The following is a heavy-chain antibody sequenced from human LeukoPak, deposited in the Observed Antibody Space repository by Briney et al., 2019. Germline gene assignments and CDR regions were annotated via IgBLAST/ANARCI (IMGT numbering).Heavy chain of an antibody. Sequence: GGSLRLSCAASGFTFSSYGMHWVRQAPGKGLEWVAVISYDGSNKYYADSVKGRFTISRDNSKNTLYLQMNSLRAEDTAVYYCAKVRVTRGGLDYWGQGTLVTVSS. CDR1: GFTFSSYG. CDR2: ISYDGSNK. D-gene: IGHD4-11*01. V-gene: IGHV3-30*18. J-gene: IGHJ4*02. CDR3: AKVRVTRGGLDY.